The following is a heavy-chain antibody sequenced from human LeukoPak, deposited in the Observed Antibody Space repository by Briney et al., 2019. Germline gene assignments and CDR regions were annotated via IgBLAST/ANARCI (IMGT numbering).Heavy chain of an antibody. D-gene: IGHD4-17*01. CDR2: IYYSGST. J-gene: IGHJ3*02. CDR1: GGSISSYY. Sequence: SETLSLTCTVSGGSISSYYWSWIRQPPGKGLEWIAYIYYSGSTNYNPSLKSRVTISVDTSKNQFSLKLSSVTAADTAVYYCARMTTPDAFDIWGQGTMVTVSS. V-gene: IGHV4-59*01. CDR3: ARMTTPDAFDI.